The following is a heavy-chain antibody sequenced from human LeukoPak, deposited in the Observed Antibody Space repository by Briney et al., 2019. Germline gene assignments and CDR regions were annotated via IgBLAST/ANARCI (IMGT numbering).Heavy chain of an antibody. CDR1: GGTFSSYA. J-gene: IGHJ6*04. Sequence: ASVKLSCKASGGTFSSYAISWVRQAPGQGLEWMGGIIPIFGTANYAQKFQGRVTITADKSTSTAYMELSSLRSEDTAVYYCARERRYCSSTSCFYYYYGMDVWGKGTTVTVSS. CDR2: IIPIFGTA. V-gene: IGHV1-69*06. CDR3: ARERRYCSSTSCFYYYYGMDV. D-gene: IGHD2-2*01.